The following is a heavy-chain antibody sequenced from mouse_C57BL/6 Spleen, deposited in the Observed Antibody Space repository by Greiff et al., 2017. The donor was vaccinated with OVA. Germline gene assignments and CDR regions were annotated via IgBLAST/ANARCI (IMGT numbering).Heavy chain of an antibody. V-gene: IGHV1-39*01. Sequence: EVQLQQSGPELVKPGASVKISCKASGYSFTDYNMNWVKQSHGKSLEWIGVINPNSGTTSSNQKFKGQATLTVDQAPITAYMQLNSLTSEDSAIYYCARGDGSSLYAMDYWGQGTSVTVSS. D-gene: IGHD1-1*01. CDR1: GYSFTDYN. CDR2: INPNSGTT. J-gene: IGHJ4*01. CDR3: ARGDGSSLYAMDY.